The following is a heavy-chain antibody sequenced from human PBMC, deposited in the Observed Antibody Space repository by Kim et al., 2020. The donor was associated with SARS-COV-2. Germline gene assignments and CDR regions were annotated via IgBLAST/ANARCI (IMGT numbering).Heavy chain of an antibody. V-gene: IGHV1-3*04. CDR2: VNTGNDNT. D-gene: IGHD1-20*01. CDR3: ARGLAPNNWNDVCFDN. CDR1: GYSFSAYT. J-gene: IGHJ4*02. Sequence: ASVKVSCKASGYSFSAYTMHWVRQAPGQGLEWVGWVNTGNDNTRYAQKFQGRVIITKDTSATTVYMDLTSLTSEDTAVYFCARGLAPNNWNDVCFDNWGQGTLVTVSS.